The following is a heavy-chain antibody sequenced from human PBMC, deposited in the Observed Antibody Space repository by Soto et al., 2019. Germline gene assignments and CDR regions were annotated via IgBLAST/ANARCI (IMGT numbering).Heavy chain of an antibody. CDR3: ARHKSCSSTSCYNYYYYYGMDV. Sequence: XESLKISWKCSGNSFTSYWIGLVLQMPGKGLEWMGIIYPGDSDTRYSPSFQGQVTISADKSISTAYLQWSSLKASDTAMYYCARHKSCSSTSCYNYYYYYGMDVWGQGTTVTVSS. D-gene: IGHD2-2*02. V-gene: IGHV5-51*01. CDR2: IYPGDSDT. CDR1: GNSFTSYW. J-gene: IGHJ6*02.